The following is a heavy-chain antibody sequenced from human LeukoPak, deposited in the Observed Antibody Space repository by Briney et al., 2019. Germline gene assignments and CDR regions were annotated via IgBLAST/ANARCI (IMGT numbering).Heavy chain of an antibody. Sequence: GESLKFSCKGSGYSFSSYWIGWVRQVPGKGLEWMGIIYPGDSDTRYSPSFQGQVTMTADKSIGTAYLQWSSLKASDTAMYYCARQGLGGGDGSGAFDIWGQGTMVTVSS. CDR3: ARQGLGGGDGSGAFDI. D-gene: IGHD2-21*02. CDR2: IYPGDSDT. CDR1: GYSFSSYW. J-gene: IGHJ3*02. V-gene: IGHV5-51*01.